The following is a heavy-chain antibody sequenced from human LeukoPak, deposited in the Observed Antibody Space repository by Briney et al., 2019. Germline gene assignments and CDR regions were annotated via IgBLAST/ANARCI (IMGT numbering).Heavy chain of an antibody. Sequence: SETLSLNCTVSGGSISSYHWSWTRQPPGKGLEWIGHIYYTGSTNYNPSLKSRVTISLDTSKNQFSLKLSSVTAADTAVYYCTRSLGVVIHGGMDVWGQGTTVTVSS. V-gene: IGHV4-59*01. CDR1: GGSISSYH. D-gene: IGHD3-3*01. J-gene: IGHJ6*02. CDR3: TRSLGVVIHGGMDV. CDR2: IYYTGST.